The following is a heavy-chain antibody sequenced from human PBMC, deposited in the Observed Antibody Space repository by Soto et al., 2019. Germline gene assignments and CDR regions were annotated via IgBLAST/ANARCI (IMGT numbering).Heavy chain of an antibody. D-gene: IGHD3-10*01. J-gene: IGHJ4*02. CDR1: GFTFSSFA. CDR2: ISGSGDTT. Sequence: GGSLRLSCAASGFTFSSFAMSWVRQTPGEGLVWVSAISGSGDTTYYADSVKGRFTISRDNSKNTLYPQMNSLRAEDTAVYYCAKDPFGSGTYSSLIDSWGQGTLVTVSS. V-gene: IGHV3-23*01. CDR3: AKDPFGSGTYSSLIDS.